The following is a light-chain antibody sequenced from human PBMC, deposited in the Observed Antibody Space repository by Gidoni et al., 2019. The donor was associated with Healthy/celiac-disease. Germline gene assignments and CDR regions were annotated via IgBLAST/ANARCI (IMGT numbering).Light chain of an antibody. V-gene: IGKV4-1*01. Sequence: DIVMTPSPDSLAVSLGERATINCKSSQSVLYSSNNKNYLAWYQQKPGQPPKLRIYWASTRESGVPDRFSGSGSGTDFTLTISSLQAEDVAVYYCQQYYSTPLTFGGGTKVEIK. J-gene: IGKJ4*01. CDR3: QQYYSTPLT. CDR1: QSVLYSSNNKNY. CDR2: WAS.